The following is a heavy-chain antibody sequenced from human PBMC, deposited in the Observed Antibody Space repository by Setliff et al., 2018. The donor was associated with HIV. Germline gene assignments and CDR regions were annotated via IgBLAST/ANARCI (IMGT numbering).Heavy chain of an antibody. Sequence: GGSLRLSCAASGFTINSYWMSWVRQAPGKGLEWVANIKQDGSEKYYVDSVKGRFTISRDNAKNSLYLQMNSLRAEDTAVYYCARVRYWGQGTLVTVSS. CDR2: IKQDGSEK. CDR1: GFTINSYW. V-gene: IGHV3-7*01. J-gene: IGHJ4*02. CDR3: ARVRY.